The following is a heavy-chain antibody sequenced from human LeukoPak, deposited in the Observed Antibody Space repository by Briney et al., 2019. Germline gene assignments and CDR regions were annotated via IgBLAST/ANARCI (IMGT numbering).Heavy chain of an antibody. V-gene: IGHV4-34*01. D-gene: IGHD6-13*01. CDR3: ARGRNGYSSSWYFGGAALVY. CDR1: GGSFSGYY. Sequence: SETLSLTCAVYGGSFSGYYWSWIRQPPGKGREWIGEINHSGSTNYNPSLKSRVTISVDTSKNQFSLKLSSVTAADTAVYYCARGRNGYSSSWYFGGAALVYWGQGTLVTVSS. J-gene: IGHJ4*02. CDR2: INHSGST.